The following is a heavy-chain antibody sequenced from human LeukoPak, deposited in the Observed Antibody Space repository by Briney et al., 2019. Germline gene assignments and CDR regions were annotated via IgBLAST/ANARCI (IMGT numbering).Heavy chain of an antibody. CDR2: IYSGGST. V-gene: IGHV3-53*01. CDR1: GFSVSSNY. Sequence: GGSLRLSCEASGFSVSSNYMTWVRQAPGKGLEWVSVIYSGGSTYYADSVKGRFIISRDNSKNTVYLQINSLRAEDTAVYYCARKSGSGSYFLDAFDIWGQGTMVTVSS. D-gene: IGHD1-26*01. CDR3: ARKSGSGSYFLDAFDI. J-gene: IGHJ3*02.